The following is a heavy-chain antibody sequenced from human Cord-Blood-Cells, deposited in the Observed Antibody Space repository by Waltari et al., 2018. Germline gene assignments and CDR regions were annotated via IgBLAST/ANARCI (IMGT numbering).Heavy chain of an antibody. CDR3: ARGRGGGSYRAWYFDL. V-gene: IGHV1-69*01. J-gene: IGHJ2*01. CDR1: GGTFSSYA. CDR2: IIPIFGTA. D-gene: IGHD1-26*01. Sequence: QVQLVQSGAEVKKPGSSVKVSCKASGGTFSSYAISWVRPAPGQGLEWMGGIIPIFGTANYAQKFQGRVTITADESTSTAYMELSSLRSEDTAVYYCARGRGGGSYRAWYFDLWGRGTLVTVSS.